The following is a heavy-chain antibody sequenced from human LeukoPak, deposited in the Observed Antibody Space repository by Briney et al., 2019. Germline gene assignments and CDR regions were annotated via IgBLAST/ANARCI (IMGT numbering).Heavy chain of an antibody. CDR1: GFTFSSYA. CDR2: ISGSGGST. CDR3: AKDVRYYYDNSGYHPDAFDI. J-gene: IGHJ3*02. D-gene: IGHD3-22*01. V-gene: IGHV3-23*01. Sequence: PGGSLRLSCAASGFTFSSYAMSWVRQAPGKGLEWVSAISGSGGSTYYADSVKGRFTISRDNSKNTLYLQMNSLRAEDTAVYYCAKDVRYYYDNSGYHPDAFDIWGQGTMVTVSS.